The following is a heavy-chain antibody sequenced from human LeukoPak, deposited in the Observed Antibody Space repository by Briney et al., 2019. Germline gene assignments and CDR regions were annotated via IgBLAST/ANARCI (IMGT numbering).Heavy chain of an antibody. D-gene: IGHD1-26*01. V-gene: IGHV3-23*01. Sequence: GGSLRLSCAASGFTFGSYAMSWVRQAPGKGLEWVSAISGSGGRIYYGASVKGRFTISRDNSKNTLNLQMNSLRAEDTAVYYCATSKYSGSYWGQGTLVTVSS. J-gene: IGHJ4*02. CDR2: ISGSGGRI. CDR3: ATSKYSGSY. CDR1: GFTFGSYA.